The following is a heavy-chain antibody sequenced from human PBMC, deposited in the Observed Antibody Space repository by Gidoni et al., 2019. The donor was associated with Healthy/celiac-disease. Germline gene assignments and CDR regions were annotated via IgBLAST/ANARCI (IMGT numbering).Heavy chain of an antibody. CDR2: ISAYNGNT. Sequence: QVQLVQSGAEVKKPGASVKVSCKASGYTFTSYGISGVRQAPGQGLEWMGWISAYNGNTNYAQKLQGRGTMTTDTSTRTAYMELRSLRSDDTAVYYCARDYPEWELAFGGFGDYWGQGTLVTVSS. V-gene: IGHV1-18*01. D-gene: IGHD1-26*01. CDR1: GYTFTSYG. J-gene: IGHJ4*02. CDR3: ARDYPEWELAFGGFGDY.